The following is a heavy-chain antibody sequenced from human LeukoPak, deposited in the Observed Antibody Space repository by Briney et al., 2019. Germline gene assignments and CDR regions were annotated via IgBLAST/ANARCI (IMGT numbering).Heavy chain of an antibody. Sequence: SSETLSLTCTVSGGSISSYYWSWIRQPAGKGLEWIGRIYTSGSTNYNPSLKSRVTMSVDTSKNQFSLKLSSVTAADTAVYYCARVATVTNFYYYYMDVWGKGTTVTVSS. D-gene: IGHD4-17*01. V-gene: IGHV4-4*07. CDR2: IYTSGST. J-gene: IGHJ6*03. CDR3: ARVATVTNFYYYYMDV. CDR1: GGSISSYY.